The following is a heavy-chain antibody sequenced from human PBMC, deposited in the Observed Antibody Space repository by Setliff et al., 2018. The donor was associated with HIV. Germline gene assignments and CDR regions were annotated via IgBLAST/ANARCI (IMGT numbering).Heavy chain of an antibody. CDR1: GGTFNNYA. CDR2: IIPIFGTA. CDR3: AGGLRGDGYNYPLYYSDY. V-gene: IGHV1-69*13. D-gene: IGHD5-12*01. Sequence: SVKVSCKASGGTFNNYALSWVRQAPGQGLEWMGGIIPIFGTANYAQKFQGRVTITADESTSTAYMELSSLRSEDTAVYYCAGGLRGDGYNYPLYYSDYWGQGTLVTVSS. J-gene: IGHJ4*02.